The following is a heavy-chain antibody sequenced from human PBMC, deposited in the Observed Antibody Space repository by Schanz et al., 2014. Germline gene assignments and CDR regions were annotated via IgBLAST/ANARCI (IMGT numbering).Heavy chain of an antibody. CDR1: GFTFSSYG. V-gene: IGHV3-33*01. CDR2: IWYDENNK. J-gene: IGHJ4*01. Sequence: QVQLVESGGGVVQFGRSLRLSCVASGFTFSSYGMHWVRQAPGKGLEWVAVIWYDENNKYYADSVKGRFTMSRDNSKNTLYLQMNSLRAEDTAVYYCARANYRRKINFDYWGHGTLVTVSS. CDR3: ARANYRRKINFDY. D-gene: IGHD3-10*01.